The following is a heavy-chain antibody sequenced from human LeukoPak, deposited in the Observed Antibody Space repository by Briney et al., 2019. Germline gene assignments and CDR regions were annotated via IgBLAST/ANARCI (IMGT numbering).Heavy chain of an antibody. CDR2: KNQDGSEK. V-gene: IGHV3-7*04. J-gene: IGHJ4*02. CDR3: ARDLSQFCSGTYDY. D-gene: IGHD3-10*02. Sequence: GGSLRLSCTASGFTFSDYCMTWVRQAPGKGLESVANKNQDGSEKSSVDSVKGRFTISRDNAKKSLYLQMNSLRAEDAAVYYCARDLSQFCSGTYDYWGQGTLVTVSS. CDR1: GFTFSDYC.